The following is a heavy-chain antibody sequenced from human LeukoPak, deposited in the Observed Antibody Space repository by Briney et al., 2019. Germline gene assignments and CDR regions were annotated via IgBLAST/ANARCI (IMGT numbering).Heavy chain of an antibody. CDR3: ATQRGSYLWGTDFDY. CDR2: INPNSGDT. V-gene: IGHV1-2*02. D-gene: IGHD3-16*01. J-gene: IGHJ4*02. CDR1: GYTFTGYY. Sequence: ASVKVSCKASGYTFTGYYMHWVRQAPGQGLEWMGWINPNSGDTKYSQKFQGRVTMTRDTSIRTAYMELTRLRSDDAAVYYCATQRGSYLWGTDFDYWGQGTLVTVSS.